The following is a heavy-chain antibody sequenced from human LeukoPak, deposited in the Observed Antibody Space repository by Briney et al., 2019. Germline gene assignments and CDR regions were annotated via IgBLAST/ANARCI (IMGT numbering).Heavy chain of an antibody. V-gene: IGHV1-24*01. J-gene: IGHJ5*02. CDR3: ATLVGSSGWYGEGWFDP. CDR1: GYTLTELS. CDR2: FDPEDGET. Sequence: ASVKVPCKVSGYTLTELSMHWVRQAPGKGLEWMGGFDPEDGETIYAQKFQGRVTMTEDTSTDTAYMELSSLRSEDTAVYYCATLVGSSGWYGEGWFDPWGQGTLVTVSS. D-gene: IGHD6-19*01.